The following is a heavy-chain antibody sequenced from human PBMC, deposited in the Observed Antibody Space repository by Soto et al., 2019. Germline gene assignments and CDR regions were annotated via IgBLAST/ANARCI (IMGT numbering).Heavy chain of an antibody. V-gene: IGHV3-72*01. CDR2: TRNKANSYTT. J-gene: IGHJ6*02. Sequence: GSLRLSCAASGFTFSDHYMDWVRQAPGKGLEWVGRTRNKANSYTTEYAASVKGRFTISRDDSKNSLYLQMNSLKTEDTAMYYCARGGPYYYDSSGYYSYYYYYGMDVWGQGTTVTVSS. CDR3: ARGGPYYYDSSGYYSYYYYYGMDV. CDR1: GFTFSDHY. D-gene: IGHD3-22*01.